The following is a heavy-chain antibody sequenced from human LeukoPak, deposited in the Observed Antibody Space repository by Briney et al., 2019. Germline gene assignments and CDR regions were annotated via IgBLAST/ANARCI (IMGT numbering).Heavy chain of an antibody. CDR1: GFTFSDHQ. D-gene: IGHD6-6*01. CDR2: TRNKANRYTT. CDR3: ASGRSSSSFDY. V-gene: IGHV3-72*01. J-gene: IGHJ4*02. Sequence: GGSLRLSCAASGFTFSDHQMDWVRQAPGKGLEWVGQTRNKANRYTTEYAASVKGRFTISRDDSKDSLYLQMNSLKIEDTGVCYCASGRSSSSFDYWGQGTLVTVSS.